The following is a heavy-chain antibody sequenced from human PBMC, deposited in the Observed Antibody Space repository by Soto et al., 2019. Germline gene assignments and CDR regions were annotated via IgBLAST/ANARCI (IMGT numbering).Heavy chain of an antibody. CDR2: INPNSGGT. J-gene: IGHJ6*02. Sequence: ASVKVSCKASGYTFTGYYMHWVRQAPGQGLEWMGWINPNSGGTNYAQKFQGRATMTRDTSISTAYMELSRLRSDDTAVYYCARELHPVKSQNHYYGMDVWGQGTTVTISS. D-gene: IGHD5-18*01. CDR3: ARELHPVKSQNHYYGMDV. V-gene: IGHV1-2*02. CDR1: GYTFTGYY.